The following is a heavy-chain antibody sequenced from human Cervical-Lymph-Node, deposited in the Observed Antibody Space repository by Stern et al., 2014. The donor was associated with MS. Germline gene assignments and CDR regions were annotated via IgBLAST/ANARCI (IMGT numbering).Heavy chain of an antibody. Sequence: VHLVESGGGVVQPGGSLRLSWQASGFTFSNYGMHWVRQTPGQGLEGVAGIWYDGSNKNYADSVKGRITISRDNSKNTLYMQMSTLRVEDAAVYYCARDSVQLRCFDMWGRGTMVTVSS. D-gene: IGHD1-1*01. J-gene: IGHJ3*02. V-gene: IGHV3-33*01. CDR2: IWYDGSNK. CDR1: GFTFSNYG. CDR3: ARDSVQLRCFDM.